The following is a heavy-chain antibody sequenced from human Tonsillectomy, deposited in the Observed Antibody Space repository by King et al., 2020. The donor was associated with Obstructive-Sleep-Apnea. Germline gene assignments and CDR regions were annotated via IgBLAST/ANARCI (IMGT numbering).Heavy chain of an antibody. V-gene: IGHV1-8*01. CDR3: ARSKGPGAFDI. CDR1: GYTLTSYD. Sequence: QLVQSGAEVKKPGASVKVSCKASGYTLTSYDINWVRQATGRGLEWMAWMSPSSGSTAHAQKFQGRVTMTRSASNSTAYMDLSSLQSEDTAVYYCARSKGPGAFDIWGQGTMVIVSS. CDR2: MSPSSGST. J-gene: IGHJ3*02.